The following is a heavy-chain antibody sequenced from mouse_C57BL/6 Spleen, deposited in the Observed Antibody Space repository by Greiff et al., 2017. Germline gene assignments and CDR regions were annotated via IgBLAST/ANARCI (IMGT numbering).Heavy chain of an antibody. V-gene: IGHV5-4*01. CDR1: GFTFSSYA. CDR2: ISDGGSYT. J-gene: IGHJ2*01. D-gene: IGHD4-1*01. Sequence: EVQVVESGGGLVKPGGSLKLSCAASGFTFSSYAMSWVRQTPEKRLEWVATISDGGSYTYYPDNVKGRFTISRDNAKNNLYLQMSHLKSEDTAMYYCARDLGRTGGYWGQGTTLTVSS. CDR3: ARDLGRTGGY.